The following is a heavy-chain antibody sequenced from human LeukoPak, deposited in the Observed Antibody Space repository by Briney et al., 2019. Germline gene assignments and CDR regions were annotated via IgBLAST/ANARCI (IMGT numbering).Heavy chain of an antibody. Sequence: GGSLRLSCAASGFTFSSYAMSWVRQAPGKGLEWVSAISGSGGSTYYADSVKGRFTLPRDNSKNTLSLQMKVLRAGDTAVYTRAXXTSSXDXWSXXYXFXXWG. CDR3: AXXTSSXDXWSXXYXFXX. V-gene: IGHV3-23*01. J-gene: IGHJ4*01. D-gene: IGHD3-3*01. CDR1: GFTFSSYA. CDR2: ISGSGGST.